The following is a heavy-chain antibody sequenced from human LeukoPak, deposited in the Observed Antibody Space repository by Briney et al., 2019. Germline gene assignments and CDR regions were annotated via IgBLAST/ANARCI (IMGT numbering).Heavy chain of an antibody. CDR2: IYTSGST. V-gene: IGHV4-61*02. CDR1: GGSISSGSYY. Sequence: SQTLSLTCTVPGGSISSGSYYWSWIGQPAGKGLEWIGRIYTSGSTNYNPSLKSRVTISVDTSKNQFSLKLSSVTAADTAVYYCASSPYYYDSTNYFAYWGQGTLVTVSS. D-gene: IGHD3-22*01. CDR3: ASSPYYYDSTNYFAY. J-gene: IGHJ4*02.